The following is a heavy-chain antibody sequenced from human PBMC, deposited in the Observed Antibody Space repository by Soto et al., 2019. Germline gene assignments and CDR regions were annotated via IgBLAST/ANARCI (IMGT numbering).Heavy chain of an antibody. D-gene: IGHD2-15*01. CDR2: IKNDGSSA. J-gene: IGHJ4*02. Sequence: GGPLRLSSADAGFTFSTYWMHWVSQAPGKGLVWVSRIKNDGSSAACADSVKGRFTISRDNAKNTLYLQMNSLRAEDTAVYYCARDNSYSPVTPYYWGQGTLVTVSS. V-gene: IGHV3-74*01. CDR3: ARDNSYSPVTPYY. CDR1: GFTFSTYW.